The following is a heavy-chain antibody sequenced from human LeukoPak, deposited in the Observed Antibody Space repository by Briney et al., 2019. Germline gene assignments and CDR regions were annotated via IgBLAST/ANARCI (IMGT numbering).Heavy chain of an antibody. Sequence: GSSVKVSCKASGGTFSSYDISWVRQGPGQGLEWMGGIIPFFGTVNYAQKFQGRVTITADKSTSTAYMELSSLRSEDTAVYYCARGSGGMEYYFDYWGQGTLVTVSS. V-gene: IGHV1-69*06. CDR2: IIPFFGTV. D-gene: IGHD3-3*01. CDR1: GGTFSSYD. J-gene: IGHJ4*02. CDR3: ARGSGGMEYYFDY.